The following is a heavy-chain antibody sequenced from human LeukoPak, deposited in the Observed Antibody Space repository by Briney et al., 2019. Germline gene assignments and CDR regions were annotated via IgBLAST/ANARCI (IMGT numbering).Heavy chain of an antibody. CDR1: GGSFSGYY. CDR2: INHSGST. D-gene: IGHD2-21*02. J-gene: IGHJ5*02. Sequence: SETLSLTCAVYGGSFSGYYWSWTRQPPGKGLEWIGEINHSGSTNYNPSLKSRVTISVDTSKNQFSLKLSSVTAADTAVYYCARLLVVTAIKNWFDPWGQGTLVTVSS. V-gene: IGHV4-34*01. CDR3: ARLLVVTAIKNWFDP.